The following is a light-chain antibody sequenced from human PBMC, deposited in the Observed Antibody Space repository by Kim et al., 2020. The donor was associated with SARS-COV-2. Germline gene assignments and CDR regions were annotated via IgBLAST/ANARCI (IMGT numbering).Light chain of an antibody. V-gene: IGKV3-15*01. CDR2: GAS. Sequence: VPRGARATLCCSARHGVSRNLAWYQQKPGPAPRLLIYGASTRATAIPARFSGRWSGTEFTLTSRSLQSEYFALYYCQQYNNWPLTFGQGTRLEIK. J-gene: IGKJ5*01. CDR1: HGVSRN. CDR3: QQYNNWPLT.